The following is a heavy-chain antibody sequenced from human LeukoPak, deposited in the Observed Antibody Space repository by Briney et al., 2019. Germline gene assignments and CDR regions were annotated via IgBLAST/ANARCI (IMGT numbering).Heavy chain of an antibody. D-gene: IGHD6-13*01. V-gene: IGHV1-18*01. CDR3: ARDYPYSSSWYGDDAFDI. CDR2: ISAYNGNT. J-gene: IGHJ3*02. CDR1: GYTFTSYG. Sequence: ASVKVSCKASGYTFTSYGISWVRQAPGQGLEWMGWISAYNGNTNYAQKLQGRVTMTTDTSTSTAHMELRSLRSDDTAVYYCARDYPYSSSWYGDDAFDIWGQGTMVTVSS.